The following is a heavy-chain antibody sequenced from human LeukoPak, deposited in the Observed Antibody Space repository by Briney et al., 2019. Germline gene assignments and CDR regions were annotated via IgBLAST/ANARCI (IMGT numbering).Heavy chain of an antibody. V-gene: IGHV3-23*01. Sequence: GGSLRLSCAASGFTFSSYAMSWVRQAPGKGLEWVSAISGSGGSTYYADSVKGRFTISRDNSKNTLYLQMNSLRAEDTAVYYCAKDPDIVATPYSFDYWGQGTLGTVCS. J-gene: IGHJ4*02. CDR3: AKDPDIVATPYSFDY. CDR1: GFTFSSYA. CDR2: ISGSGGST. D-gene: IGHD5-12*01.